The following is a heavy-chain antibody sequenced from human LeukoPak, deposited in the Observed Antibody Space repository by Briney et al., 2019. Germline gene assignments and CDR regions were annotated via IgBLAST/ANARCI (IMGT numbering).Heavy chain of an antibody. V-gene: IGHV1-69*04. CDR2: IIPILGIA. Sequence: GASVKVSCKASGGTFSSYAISWVRQAPGQGLEWMGRIIPILGIANYAQKFQGRVTITADKSTSTAYMELSSLRSEDTAVYYCARVAREAYQLPPGGVYFQHWGQGTLVTVSS. CDR1: GGTFSSYA. J-gene: IGHJ1*01. CDR3: ARVAREAYQLPPGGVYFQH. D-gene: IGHD2-2*01.